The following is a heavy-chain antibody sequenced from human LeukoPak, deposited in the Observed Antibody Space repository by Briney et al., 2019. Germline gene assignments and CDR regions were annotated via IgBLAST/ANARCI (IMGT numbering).Heavy chain of an antibody. CDR2: ISPISETP. V-gene: IGHV1-69*05. CDR3: ASGYYYGSSSYYHTGYLDH. Sequence: SVKASCKASGGIFSTSAISWVRQAPGHGLEWMGGISPISETPNYALRFQGRVTITRDESTATAYMELTSLRSDDTAVYYCASGYYYGSSSYYHTGYLDHWAQGTLVTVSS. D-gene: IGHD3-10*01. J-gene: IGHJ4*02. CDR1: GGIFSTSA.